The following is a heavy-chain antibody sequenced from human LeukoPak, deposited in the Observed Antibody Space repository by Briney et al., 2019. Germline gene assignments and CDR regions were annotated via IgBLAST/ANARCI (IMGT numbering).Heavy chain of an antibody. CDR3: AREPAMVTVVDY. CDR1: GFTFSSYS. CDR2: ISSSSSYI. J-gene: IGHJ4*02. V-gene: IGHV3-21*01. Sequence: SGGSLRLSCAASGFTFSSYSMNWVRQAPGKGLEWVSSISSSSSYIYYADSVKGRFTISRDNAKNSLYLQMNSLRAEDTAVYYRAREPAMVTVVDYWGQGTLVTVSS. D-gene: IGHD5-18*01.